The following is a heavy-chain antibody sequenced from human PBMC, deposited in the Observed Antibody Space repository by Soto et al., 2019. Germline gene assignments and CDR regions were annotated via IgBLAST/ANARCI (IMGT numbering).Heavy chain of an antibody. Sequence: SVKIYCKTSGFTFTSSAVHWLRQANGQRLEWIGWIVVGSGNTNYAQKFQERVTITRDISTGTAYMELSSLRSEDTAVYYCARSGTTVNLNWFDPWGQGTLVTVSS. V-gene: IGHV1-58*01. D-gene: IGHD4-4*01. CDR1: GFTFTSSA. J-gene: IGHJ5*02. CDR3: ARSGTTVNLNWFDP. CDR2: IVVGSGNT.